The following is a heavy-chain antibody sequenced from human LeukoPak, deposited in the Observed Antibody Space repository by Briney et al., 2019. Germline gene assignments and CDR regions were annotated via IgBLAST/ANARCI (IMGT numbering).Heavy chain of an antibody. Sequence: GGSLRLSCAASGCTFSNYCMNWVRQAPWKGLEWVSFISGTSSYIYYAESVKGRFTISRDNAESSLYLQMNSLRAEDTAVYYCASGVVSAYWGQGTLVTVSS. D-gene: IGHD3-3*01. V-gene: IGHV3-21*01. CDR1: GCTFSNYC. CDR3: ASGVVSAY. CDR2: ISGTSSYI. J-gene: IGHJ4*02.